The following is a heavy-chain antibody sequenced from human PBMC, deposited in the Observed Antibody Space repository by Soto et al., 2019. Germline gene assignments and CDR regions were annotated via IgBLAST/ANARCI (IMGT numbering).Heavy chain of an antibody. D-gene: IGHD2-2*01. CDR1: GYTFTSYG. V-gene: IGHV1-18*01. J-gene: IGHJ6*02. CDR2: ISAYNGNT. CDR3: ARAPIIVVVPAKYYYYYGMDV. Sequence: ASVKVSCKASGYTFTSYGISWVRQAPGQGLEWMGWISAYNGNTNYAQKLQGRVTMTTDTSTSTAYMELRSLRSDDTAVYYCARAPIIVVVPAKYYYYYGMDVWGQGTTVTVSS.